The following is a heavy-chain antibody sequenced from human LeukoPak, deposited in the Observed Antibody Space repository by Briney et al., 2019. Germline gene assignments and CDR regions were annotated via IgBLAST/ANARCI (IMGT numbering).Heavy chain of an antibody. CDR3: ARVRIYYFDY. V-gene: IGHV4-30-4*01. CDR2: IYYSGST. CDR1: GGSISSGDYY. J-gene: IGHJ4*02. Sequence: SETLSLTCTVSGGSISSGDYYWSWIRQPPGKGLEWIGYIYYSGSTYYNPSLRSRVTISVDTSKNQFSLKLSSVTAADTAVYYCARVRIYYFDYWGQGTLVTVSS. D-gene: IGHD1-14*01.